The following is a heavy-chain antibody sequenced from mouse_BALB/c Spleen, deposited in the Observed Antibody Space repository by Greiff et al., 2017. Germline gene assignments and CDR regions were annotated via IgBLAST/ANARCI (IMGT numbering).Heavy chain of an antibody. CDR1: GFTFSSFG. J-gene: IGHJ4*01. D-gene: IGHD1-1*01. V-gene: IGHV5-17*02. CDR2: ISSGSSTI. Sequence: EVKVVESGGGLVQPGGSRKLSCAASGFTFSSFGMHWVRQAPEKGLEWVAYISSGSSTIYYADTVKGRFTISRDNPKNTLFLQMTSLRSEDTAMYYCAREDYYYGSPRYWGQGTSVTVSS. CDR3: AREDYYYGSPRY.